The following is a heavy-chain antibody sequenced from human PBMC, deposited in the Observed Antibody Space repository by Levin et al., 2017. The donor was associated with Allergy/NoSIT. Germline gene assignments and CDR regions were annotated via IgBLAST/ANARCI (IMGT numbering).Heavy chain of an antibody. CDR3: TRVGPIAVAGKNFDY. J-gene: IGHJ4*02. V-gene: IGHV5-51*01. Sequence: KVSCKGSGYSFTTYWIGWVRQMPGKGLEWMAIIYPGDSDTKYSPSFQGRVSISADKSSTTAYLQWSSLRASDSAIYYCTRVGPIAVAGKNFDYWGQGTPVTVSS. D-gene: IGHD6-19*01. CDR1: GYSFTTYW. CDR2: IYPGDSDT.